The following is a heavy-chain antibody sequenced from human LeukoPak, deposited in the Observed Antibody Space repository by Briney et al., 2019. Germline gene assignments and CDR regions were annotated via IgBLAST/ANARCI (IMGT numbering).Heavy chain of an antibody. Sequence: PGGSLRLSCAASGFTFSSYEMNWVRQAPGKGLEWVSYIGSSGITIYYADSVKGRFTISRDNAKNSLYLQMNSLRAEDTAVYYCAELGITMIGGVWGKGTTVTISS. CDR2: IGSSGITI. J-gene: IGHJ6*04. CDR1: GFTFSSYE. CDR3: AELGITMIGGV. D-gene: IGHD3-10*02. V-gene: IGHV3-48*03.